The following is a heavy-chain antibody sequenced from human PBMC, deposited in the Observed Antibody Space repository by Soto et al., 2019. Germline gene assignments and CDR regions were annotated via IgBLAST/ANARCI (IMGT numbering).Heavy chain of an antibody. CDR3: AKDRALLWFPESSDAFDM. CDR2: ITGTGSAT. Sequence: EVQLLESGGGLVQPGVSLRLSCAASGFLCSDNAMSWVRQAPGKGLEWLASITGTGSATLHADSVKGRFIISRDNSENTGYLQVNSLRADDTTIYYCAKDRALLWFPESSDAFDMWGQGAMVTVDS. CDR1: GFLCSDNA. D-gene: IGHD3-10*01. J-gene: IGHJ3*02. V-gene: IGHV3-23*01.